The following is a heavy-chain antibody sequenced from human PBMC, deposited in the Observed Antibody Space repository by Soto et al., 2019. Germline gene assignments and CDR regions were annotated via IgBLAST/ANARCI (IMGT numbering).Heavy chain of an antibody. CDR2: IYYSGST. CDR3: ARYYSNYGFDP. D-gene: IGHD4-4*01. V-gene: IGHV4-61*01. J-gene: IGHJ5*02. CDR1: GGSVSSGSYY. Sequence: SETLSLTCTVSGGSVSSGSYYWSWIRQPPGKGPEWIGYIYYSGSTNYNPSLKSRVTISVDTSKNQFSLKLSSVTAADTAVYYCARYYSNYGFDPWGQGTLVTVSS.